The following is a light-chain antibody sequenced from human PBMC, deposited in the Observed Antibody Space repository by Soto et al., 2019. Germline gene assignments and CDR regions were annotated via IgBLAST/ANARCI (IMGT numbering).Light chain of an antibody. J-gene: IGLJ1*01. Sequence: QSALTQPASVSGSPGQSIATSCTGTRSDVGAYNYVSWYQQHPGKAPKLMISEVTNRPSGVSDRFSGSKSGNTASLTISGLQAEDEADYSCSSFTSRFLFVFGAGTKLTV. CDR2: EVT. V-gene: IGLV2-14*01. CDR1: RSDVGAYNY. CDR3: SSFTSRFLFV.